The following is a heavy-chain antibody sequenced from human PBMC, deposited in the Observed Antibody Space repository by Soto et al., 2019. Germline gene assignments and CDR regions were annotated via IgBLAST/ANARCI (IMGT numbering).Heavy chain of an antibody. J-gene: IGHJ6*02. CDR3: ARERYCDFWRGYYTGMRRDYYYHGMDV. V-gene: IGHV1-69*13. CDR1: GGTFSSYV. D-gene: IGHD3-3*01. CDR2: IISICDRA. Sequence: VKVSCKASGGTFSSYVIIWGRQAPGQGLEWMGGIISICDRANYARQFQWRVTSTPDASTRTDYMELSSLRSEDTAVYYCARERYCDFWRGYYTGMRRDYYYHGMDVVGQGTTVTVS.